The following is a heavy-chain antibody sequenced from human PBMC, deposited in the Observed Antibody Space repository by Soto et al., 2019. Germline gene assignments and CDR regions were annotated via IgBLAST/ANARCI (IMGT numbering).Heavy chain of an antibody. Sequence: QLQESGPGLVKPSGTLSLTCAVSGGSVTTNYWWGWVRQSPVTGLEWIGDMSHSGPTNYSPSRKSRVHLSADTSKTQFSLALKSVTAAATAVYFCGMSRGWYTSHSSGQGTLVTVSS. CDR3: GMSRGWYTSHS. CDR1: GGSVTTNYW. D-gene: IGHD6-19*01. J-gene: IGHJ4*02. V-gene: IGHV4-4*02. CDR2: MSHSGPT.